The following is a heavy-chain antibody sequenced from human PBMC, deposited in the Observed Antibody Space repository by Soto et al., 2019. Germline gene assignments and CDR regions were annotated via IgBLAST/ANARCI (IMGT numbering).Heavy chain of an antibody. D-gene: IGHD2-15*01. CDR3: ARESPASDCSGASCERYYYYGMDV. J-gene: IGHJ6*02. V-gene: IGHV1-2*04. CDR2: INPNSGGT. CDR1: GYTFTGYY. Sequence: PSVKVSCKASGYTFTGYYMHWVRQAPGQGLEWMGWINPNSGGTNYAQKFQGWVTMTRDTSISTAYMELSRLRSDDTAVYYCARESPASDCSGASCERYYYYGMDVWGQGTTVTVS.